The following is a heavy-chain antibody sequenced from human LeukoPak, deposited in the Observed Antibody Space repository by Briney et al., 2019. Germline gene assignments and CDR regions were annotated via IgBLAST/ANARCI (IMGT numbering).Heavy chain of an antibody. Sequence: AGGSLRLSCAASGFTFSSYWMHWVRQAPGKGLVWVSRINSDGSSTSYADSVKGRFTISRDNAKNTLYLQMNSLRAEDTAVYYCAREKYQLPPTHWFDPWGQGTLVTVSS. CDR3: AREKYQLPPTHWFDP. V-gene: IGHV3-74*01. CDR1: GFTFSSYW. D-gene: IGHD2-2*01. J-gene: IGHJ5*02. CDR2: INSDGSST.